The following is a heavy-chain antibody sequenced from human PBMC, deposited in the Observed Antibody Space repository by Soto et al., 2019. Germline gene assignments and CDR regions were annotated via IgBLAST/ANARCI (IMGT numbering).Heavy chain of an antibody. D-gene: IGHD2-2*02. CDR1: GGTFSSYT. CDR2: IIPILGIA. Sequence: QVQLVQSGAEVKKPGSSVKVSCKASGGTFSSYTISWVRQAPGQGLEWMGRIIPILGIANYRQKFQGRVTITAEKSTCTAYMELSSLRSEDTAVYYCAMEYCSSTSCYRDYWGQGTLVTVSS. J-gene: IGHJ4*02. CDR3: AMEYCSSTSCYRDY. V-gene: IGHV1-69*02.